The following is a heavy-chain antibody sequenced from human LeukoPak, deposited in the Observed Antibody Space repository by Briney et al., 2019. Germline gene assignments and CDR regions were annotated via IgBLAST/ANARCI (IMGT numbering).Heavy chain of an antibody. CDR2: INPNSGGT. D-gene: IGHD1-26*01. CDR3: ARGLISRWELPNDAFDI. J-gene: IGHJ3*02. V-gene: IGHV1-2*02. CDR1: GYTFTGYY. Sequence: ASVKVSCKASGYTFTGYYMHWVRQAPGKGLEWMGWINPNSGGTNYAQKFQGRVTMTRDTSISTAYMELSRLRSDDTAVYYCARGLISRWELPNDAFDIWGQGTMVTVSS.